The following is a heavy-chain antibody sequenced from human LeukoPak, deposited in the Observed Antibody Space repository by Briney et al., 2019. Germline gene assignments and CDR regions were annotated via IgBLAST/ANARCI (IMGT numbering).Heavy chain of an antibody. J-gene: IGHJ3*02. D-gene: IGHD3-3*01. CDR2: IYTSGST. CDR1: GGSISSGSYY. Sequence: SETLSLTCTVSGGSISSGSYYWSWIRQPAGKGLEWIGRIYTSGSTNYNPSLKSRVTISVDTSKNQFSLKLSSVTAADTAVYYCARRYDFWSGYRDAFDIWGQGTMVTVSS. V-gene: IGHV4-61*02. CDR3: ARRYDFWSGYRDAFDI.